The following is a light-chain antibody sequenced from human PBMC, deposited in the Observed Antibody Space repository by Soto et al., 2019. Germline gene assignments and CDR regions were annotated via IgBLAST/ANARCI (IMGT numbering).Light chain of an antibody. J-gene: IGKJ5*01. V-gene: IGKV1-33*01. CDR3: QQRNNWPIT. CDR1: QDINIY. CDR2: HAS. Sequence: DIQITQSPSSLFASVVDRVTITCQATQDINIYLNWYQQKPGKAPNLLIYHASSLETGVPSRFSGSGSGTDFTLTISSLEPEDFALYYCQQRNNWPITFGQGTRLEIK.